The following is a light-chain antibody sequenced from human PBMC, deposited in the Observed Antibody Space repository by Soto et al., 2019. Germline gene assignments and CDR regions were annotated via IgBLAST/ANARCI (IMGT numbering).Light chain of an antibody. Sequence: QLVLTQPASVSGSPGQSITISCTGTSSDVGSYNLVSWYQQHPGKAPKLMIYEGSKRPSGVSNRFSGSKSGNTASLTISGLQAEDEADYYCWSYAGGSTYVVFGGGTKLTVL. CDR2: EGS. V-gene: IGLV2-23*01. J-gene: IGLJ2*01. CDR3: WSYAGGSTYVV. CDR1: SSDVGSYNL.